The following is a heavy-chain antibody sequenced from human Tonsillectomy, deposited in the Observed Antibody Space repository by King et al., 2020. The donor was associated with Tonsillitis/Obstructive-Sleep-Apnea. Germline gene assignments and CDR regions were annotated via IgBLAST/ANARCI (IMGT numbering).Heavy chain of an antibody. J-gene: IGHJ3*02. CDR1: GFTFSDYY. Sequence: VQLVESGGGLVKPGGSLRLSCAASGFTFSDYYMTWIRQAPGKGLEWVSYISSSSSYTNYADSVKGRFTISRDNAKNSLYLQMNSLRAEDTAVYCGGGGDNTATTGAFHIWGQGTMVTVSS. CDR3: GGGDNTATTGAFHI. CDR2: ISSSSSYT. V-gene: IGHV3-11*05. D-gene: IGHD3-16*01.